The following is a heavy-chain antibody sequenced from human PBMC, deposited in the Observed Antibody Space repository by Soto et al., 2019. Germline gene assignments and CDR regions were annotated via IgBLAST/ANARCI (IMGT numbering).Heavy chain of an antibody. CDR1: GGSISTYY. CDR3: ASDRSSGWDQGYGMDV. Sequence: SETLSLTCTVSGGSISTYYWSWIRQPPGKGLEWIGYIYYSGSTSYDPSLKSRVTISVDTSKNQFSLKLRSVTAADTAVYYCASDRSSGWDQGYGMDVWGQGTTVTSP. CDR2: IYYSGST. J-gene: IGHJ6*02. D-gene: IGHD6-19*01. V-gene: IGHV4-59*01.